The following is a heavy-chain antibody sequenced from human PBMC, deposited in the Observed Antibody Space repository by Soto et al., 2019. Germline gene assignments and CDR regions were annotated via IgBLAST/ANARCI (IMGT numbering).Heavy chain of an antibody. CDR1: GGSISSSSYY. CDR3: ARQIVVVIPDAFDI. V-gene: IGHV4-39*01. J-gene: IGHJ3*02. CDR2: IYYSGST. Sequence: SETLSLTCTVSGGSISSSSYYWGWIRQPPGKGLEWIGSIYYSGSTYYNPSLKSRVTISVDTSKNQFSLKLSSVTAADTAVYYCARQIVVVIPDAFDIWGQGTVVTVSS. D-gene: IGHD3-22*01.